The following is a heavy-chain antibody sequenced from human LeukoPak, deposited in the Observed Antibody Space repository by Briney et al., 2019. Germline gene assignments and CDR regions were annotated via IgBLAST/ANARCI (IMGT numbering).Heavy chain of an antibody. CDR2: IYYSGST. J-gene: IGHJ4*02. V-gene: IGHV4-59*01. Sequence: PSGTLSLTCTVSGGSISSYYWSWIREPPGKGLEWIGYIYYSGSTNYNPSLKSRVTISVDTSKNQFSLKLSSVTAADTAVYYCARVNRLLWFGELWGQGTLVTVSS. CDR3: ARVNRLLWFGEL. CDR1: GGSISSYY. D-gene: IGHD3-10*01.